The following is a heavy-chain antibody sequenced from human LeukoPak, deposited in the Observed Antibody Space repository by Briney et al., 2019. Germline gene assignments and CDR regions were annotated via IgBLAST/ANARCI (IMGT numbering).Heavy chain of an antibody. V-gene: IGHV3-23*01. D-gene: IGHD5-24*01. CDR1: RFTFSSYA. J-gene: IGHJ4*02. Sequence: PGGSLRLSCEASRFTFSSYAMGWVRRAPGKGLEWVSVISGSGGSAYYADSVKGRFTISRDNSKNTLYLQMNSLRAEDTAVYYCAKLGTWLQYPFDFWGQGTLVTVSS. CDR3: AKLGTWLQYPFDF. CDR2: ISGSGGSA.